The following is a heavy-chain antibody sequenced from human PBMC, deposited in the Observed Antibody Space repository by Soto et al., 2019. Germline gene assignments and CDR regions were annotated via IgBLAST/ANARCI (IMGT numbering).Heavy chain of an antibody. CDR2: MNAESGNT. D-gene: IGHD3-10*01. V-gene: IGHV1-8*02. CDR3: ARNTFSRVYPPDH. J-gene: IGHJ4*02. Sequence: QVQLVQSGAEVKKPGASVKVFCKTSGYTFSSFDINWVRQAPGQGLEWMGWMNAESGNTDLAQKFQGRVTMTRNTSLSTAYLELSSLRSEDMAVYFCARNTFSRVYPPDHCGQGTLVTVSS. CDR1: GYTFSSFD.